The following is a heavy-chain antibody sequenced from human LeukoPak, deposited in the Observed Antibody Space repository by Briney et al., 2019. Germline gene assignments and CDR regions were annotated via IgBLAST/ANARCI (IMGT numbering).Heavy chain of an antibody. CDR1: GYTFTSYD. Sequence: ASVKVSCKASGYTFTSYDINWVRQATGQGLEWMGWMNPNSGNTGYAQKFQGRVTMTRNTSISTAYMELSSLRSEDTAVYYCARGGGRNKYQLLSGWFGERKTYYFDYWGQGTLVTVSS. J-gene: IGHJ4*02. CDR3: ARGGGRNKYQLLSGWFGERKTYYFDY. V-gene: IGHV1-8*01. CDR2: MNPNSGNT. D-gene: IGHD2-2*01.